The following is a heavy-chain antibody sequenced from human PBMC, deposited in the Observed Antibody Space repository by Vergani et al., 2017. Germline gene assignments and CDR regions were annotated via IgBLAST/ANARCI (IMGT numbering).Heavy chain of an antibody. J-gene: IGHJ6*03. Sequence: EVQLVQSGAEVQKPGESLKISCKGSGYSFTSYWIGWVRQMPGKGLEWMGFIYPGDSDTRYSPSFQGQVTISAAKAISTVYLQWRSLKASDTAMYYCARGVVPAARDYYYYYMDVWGKGTTVTVSS. CDR3: ARGVVPAARDYYYYYMDV. CDR2: IYPGDSDT. CDR1: GYSFTSYW. V-gene: IGHV5-51*03. D-gene: IGHD2-2*01.